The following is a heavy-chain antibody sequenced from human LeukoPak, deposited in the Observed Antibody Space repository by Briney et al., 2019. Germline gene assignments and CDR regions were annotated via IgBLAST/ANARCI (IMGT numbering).Heavy chain of an antibody. Sequence: PGGSLRLSCAASGFTFSSYCMSWVRQAPGKGLEWVANIKQDGSEKYYVDSVKGRFTISRDNAKNSLYLQMNSLRAEDTAVYYCARVWGCCSGVSCLADNWFDPWGQGTLVTVSS. D-gene: IGHD2-15*01. CDR3: ARVWGCCSGVSCLADNWFDP. CDR1: GFTFSSYC. CDR2: IKQDGSEK. V-gene: IGHV3-7*01. J-gene: IGHJ5*02.